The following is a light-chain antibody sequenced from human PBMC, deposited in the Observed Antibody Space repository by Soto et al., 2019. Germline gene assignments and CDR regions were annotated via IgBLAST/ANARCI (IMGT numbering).Light chain of an antibody. CDR3: QQLNSNPPYT. CDR2: GAS. CDR1: QGISSY. V-gene: IGKV1-9*01. Sequence: DIELTQSPSFLSASVGDRVTITCRASQGISSYLAWYQQKASKAPKVLIYGASALQSGVPSRFSGSGSGTEFTLTISSLQPEDFATYYCQQLNSNPPYTFGQGTKLEIK. J-gene: IGKJ2*01.